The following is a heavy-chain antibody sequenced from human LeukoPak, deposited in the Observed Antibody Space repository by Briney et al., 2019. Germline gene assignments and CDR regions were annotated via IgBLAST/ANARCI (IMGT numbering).Heavy chain of an antibody. J-gene: IGHJ5*02. V-gene: IGHV3-7*01. D-gene: IGHD2-15*01. Sequence: GRSLRLSCAASGFTFSSYWMSWVRQAPGKGLEWVANIKQDGSEKYYVDSVKGRFTISRGNAKNSLYLQMNSLRAEDTAVYYCARAPGTGYCSGGSCYSWWFDPWGQGTLVTVSS. CDR1: GFTFSSYW. CDR3: ARAPGTGYCSGGSCYSWWFDP. CDR2: IKQDGSEK.